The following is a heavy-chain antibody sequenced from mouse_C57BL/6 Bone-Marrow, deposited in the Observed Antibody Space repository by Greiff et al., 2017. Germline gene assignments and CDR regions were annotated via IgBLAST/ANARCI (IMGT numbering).Heavy chain of an antibody. J-gene: IGHJ4*01. CDR1: GFTFSDYG. CDR2: ISSGSSTI. CDR3: ASAPHYAMDY. Sequence: EVHLVESGGGLVKPGGSLKLSCAASGFTFSDYGMHWVRQAPEKGLEWVAYISSGSSTIYYADTVKGRFTISRDNAKNTLFLQMASLRSEDTAMYYCASAPHYAMDYWGQGTSVTVSS. V-gene: IGHV5-17*01.